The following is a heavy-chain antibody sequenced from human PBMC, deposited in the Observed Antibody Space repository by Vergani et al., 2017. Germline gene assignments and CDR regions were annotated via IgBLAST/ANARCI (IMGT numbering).Heavy chain of an antibody. CDR3: ARDRGIVVVPGAIGGNYYYMDF. J-gene: IGHJ6*03. D-gene: IGHD2-2*02. CDR1: GYTFTSYG. Sequence: QVQLVQSGAEVKKPGASVKVSCKASGYTFTSYGISWVRQAPGQGLEWMGWISAYNGNTNYAQKLQGRVTMTTDTSTSTAYMELRSLRSDDTDVYYCARDRGIVVVPGAIGGNYYYMDFWGKGTTVTVSS. CDR2: ISAYNGNT. V-gene: IGHV1-18*01.